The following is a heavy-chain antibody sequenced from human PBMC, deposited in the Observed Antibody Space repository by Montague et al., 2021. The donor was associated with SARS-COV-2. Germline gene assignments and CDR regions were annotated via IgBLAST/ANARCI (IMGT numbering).Heavy chain of an antibody. Sequence: RLSCAASGFSFSNHNMNWVRQAPGKGLEWVSFISSNSDFVHYADSVKGRFTISRDNAKNTLYLQMNSLSAEDSALYYCAREGGVSIFGVIIRSTNYYYGLDVWGHGTTVTVSS. D-gene: IGHD3-3*02. V-gene: IGHV3-21*06. J-gene: IGHJ6*02. CDR2: ISSNSDFV. CDR3: AREGGVSIFGVIIRSTNYYYGLDV. CDR1: GFSFSNHN.